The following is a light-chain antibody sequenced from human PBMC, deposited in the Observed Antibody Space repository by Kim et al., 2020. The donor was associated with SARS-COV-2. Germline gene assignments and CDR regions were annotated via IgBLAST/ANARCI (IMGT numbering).Light chain of an antibody. CDR2: LNSDGSQ. CDR1: SGHSSSA. CDR3: QTWGTGIP. J-gene: IGLJ7*01. Sequence: GASVKLTCHLSSGHSSSAIAWHQQQPEKGPRYLLKLNSDGSQSKGDGIPDRFSGSSSGAEHYLTISSLQSEDEADYYCQTWGTGIPFGGGTQLTVL. V-gene: IGLV4-69*01.